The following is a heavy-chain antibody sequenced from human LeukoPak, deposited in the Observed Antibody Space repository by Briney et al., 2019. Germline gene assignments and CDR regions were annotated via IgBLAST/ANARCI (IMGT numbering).Heavy chain of an antibody. Sequence: GGSLKLSCAASGFTFSDSAMHWVRQAPGKGLEWVGRIRSKTNNYETAYGESVKGRVTISRDDSRNTAYLQMNSLKIEDTAVYYCTGNYYGSGSYADFDYWGQGTLVTVSS. V-gene: IGHV3-73*01. D-gene: IGHD3-10*01. CDR3: TGNYYGSGSYADFDY. J-gene: IGHJ4*02. CDR2: IRSKTNNYET. CDR1: GFTFSDSA.